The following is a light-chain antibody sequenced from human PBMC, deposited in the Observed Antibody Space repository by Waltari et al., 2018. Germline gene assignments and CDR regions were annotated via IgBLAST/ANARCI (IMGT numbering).Light chain of an antibody. CDR1: TPNIGNNY. CDR2: EDN. V-gene: IGLV1-51*01. Sequence: QSVLTQAPSVSAAPGQKVTIPCSGRTPNIGNNYVSRYQQFPGTTPKLLIYEDNRRPSGIPDRFSGSKSGASATLGITGLQTGDEANYYCGTWDSSLGIGVLGGGTRVTVL. J-gene: IGLJ3*02. CDR3: GTWDSSLGIGV.